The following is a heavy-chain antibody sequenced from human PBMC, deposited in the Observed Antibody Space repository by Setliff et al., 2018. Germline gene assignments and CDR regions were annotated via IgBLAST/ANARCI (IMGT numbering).Heavy chain of an antibody. J-gene: IGHJ4*02. CDR1: GFVFGTYG. CDR3: ARDGHNVYYFDY. Sequence: GESLKISCAASGFVFGTYGMHWVRQAPGKGLDWVASVRFDGSYKVYADSVKGQFTVSRDNAKNTLYLQMNSLRAEDTAVYYCARDGHNVYYFDYWGLGTLVTVSS. CDR2: VRFDGSYK. V-gene: IGHV3-30*02. D-gene: IGHD1-1*01.